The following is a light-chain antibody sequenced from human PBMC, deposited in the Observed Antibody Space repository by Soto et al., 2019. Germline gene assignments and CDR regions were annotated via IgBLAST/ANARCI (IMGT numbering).Light chain of an antibody. CDR3: QSFDSSHVL. CDR1: NSNIGAGYD. J-gene: IGLJ3*02. V-gene: IGLV1-40*01. CDR2: GYT. Sequence: QSVLTQPSSVSGAPGQRVTISCTGGNSNIGAGYDLHWYQQLPGTAPKLLIYGYTNRPSGVSDRFSGSKSGTSASLAITGLQPEDEAVYYCQSFDSSHVLFGGGTKLTVL.